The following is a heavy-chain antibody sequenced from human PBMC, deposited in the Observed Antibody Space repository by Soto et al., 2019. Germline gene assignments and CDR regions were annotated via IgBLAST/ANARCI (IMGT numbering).Heavy chain of an antibody. D-gene: IGHD1-26*01. V-gene: IGHV1-69*13. Sequence: SVKVSCKASGGTFSSYAISWVRQAPGQGLEWMGGIIPIFGTANYAQKFQGRVTITAGESTSTAYMELSSLRSEDTAVYYCARRAGTGSYHYFDYWGQGTLVTVSS. CDR2: IIPIFGTA. CDR3: ARRAGTGSYHYFDY. J-gene: IGHJ4*02. CDR1: GGTFSSYA.